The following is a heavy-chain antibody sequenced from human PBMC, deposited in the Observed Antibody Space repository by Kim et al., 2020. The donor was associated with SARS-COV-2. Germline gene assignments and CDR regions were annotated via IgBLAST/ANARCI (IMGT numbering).Heavy chain of an antibody. V-gene: IGHV4-61*02. J-gene: IGHJ4*02. CDR3: ARGPHYYDSSGYYANFDY. CDR1: GGSISSGSYY. Sequence: SETLSLTCTVSGGSISSGSYYWSWIRQPAGKGLEWIGRIYTSGSTNYNPSLKSRVTISVDTSKNQFSLKLSSVTAADTAVYYCARGPHYYDSSGYYANFDYWGQGTLVTVSS. D-gene: IGHD3-22*01. CDR2: IYTSGST.